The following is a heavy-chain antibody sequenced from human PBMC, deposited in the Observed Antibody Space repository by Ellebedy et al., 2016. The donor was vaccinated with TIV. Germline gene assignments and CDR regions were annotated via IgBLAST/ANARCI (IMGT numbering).Heavy chain of an antibody. CDR2: ISSSSGSI. Sequence: GESLKIPCVAHGFSFRDYSMNWVRQAPGRGLEWLSYISSSSGSIYYADSVKGRFTFSRDNTDNSLFLQMSSLRGDDTAIYYCAGSQRLRDNHGDDWGQGVPVTVS. J-gene: IGHJ4*02. CDR1: GFSFRDYS. D-gene: IGHD2-21*01. CDR3: AGSQRLRDNHGDD. V-gene: IGHV3-48*01.